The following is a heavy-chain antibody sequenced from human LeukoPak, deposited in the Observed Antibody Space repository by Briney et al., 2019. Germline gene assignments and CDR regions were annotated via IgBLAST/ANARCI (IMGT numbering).Heavy chain of an antibody. Sequence: GGSLRLSCVASGFTLSSYTLNWVREAPGKGLEWVSYITSSSSAIYYADSVKGRFTISRDNAKNSLYLQMNSLRVEDTAVYYCARDWGFKGYFDYWGQGTLVTVSS. J-gene: IGHJ4*02. CDR1: GFTLSSYT. CDR3: ARDWGFKGYFDY. CDR2: ITSSSSAI. V-gene: IGHV3-48*01. D-gene: IGHD3-16*01.